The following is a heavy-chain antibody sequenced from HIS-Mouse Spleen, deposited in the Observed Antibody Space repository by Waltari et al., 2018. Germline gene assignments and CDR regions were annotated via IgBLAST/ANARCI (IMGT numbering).Heavy chain of an antibody. CDR2: ISSSGSTI. CDR1: GFTFSDYY. J-gene: IGHJ3*02. Sequence: QVQLVESGGGLVKPGGSLRLSCAASGFTFSDYYMSWIRQAPGNGVDWVSYISSSGSTIYYADSVKGRFTISRDNAKNSLYLQMNSLRAEDTAVYYCARWYSSSLDAFDIWGQGTMVTVSS. V-gene: IGHV3-11*01. CDR3: ARWYSSSLDAFDI. D-gene: IGHD6-13*01.